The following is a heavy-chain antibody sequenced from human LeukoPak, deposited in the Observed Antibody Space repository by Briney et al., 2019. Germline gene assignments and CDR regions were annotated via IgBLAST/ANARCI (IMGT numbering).Heavy chain of an antibody. CDR2: ISNDGSKK. V-gene: IGHV3-30*18. J-gene: IGHJ5*02. CDR3: AKDRYSYAFEYSDT. Sequence: GGSLRLSCAASGFTFSSYGMHWVRQAPGKGLDWVAVISNDGSKKYYADSVKGRFTISRDNSKNTLSLQVSSLRTEDTAVYYCAKDRYSYAFEYSDTWGQGTLVTVSS. D-gene: IGHD5-18*01. CDR1: GFTFSSYG.